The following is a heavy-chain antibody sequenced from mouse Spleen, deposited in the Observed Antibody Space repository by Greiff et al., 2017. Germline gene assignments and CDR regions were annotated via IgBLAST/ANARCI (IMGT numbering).Heavy chain of an antibody. Sequence: EVKVEESGGGLVKPGGSLKLSCAASGFTFSDYGMHWVRQAPEKGLEWVAYISSGSSTIYYADTVKGRFTISRDNAKNTLFLQMTSLRSEDTAMYYCARIRGTRYFDVWGAGTTVTVSS. CDR2: ISSGSSTI. CDR1: GFTFSDYG. V-gene: IGHV5-17*01. D-gene: IGHD1-1*02. J-gene: IGHJ1*01. CDR3: ARIRGTRYFDV.